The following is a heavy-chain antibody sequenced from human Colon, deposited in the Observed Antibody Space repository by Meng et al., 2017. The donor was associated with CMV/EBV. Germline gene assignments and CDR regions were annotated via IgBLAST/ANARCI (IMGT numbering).Heavy chain of an antibody. D-gene: IGHD2-2*01. CDR3: ARFLVVSAASKYYGMDV. J-gene: IGHJ6*02. CDR1: GYTFTSYG. Sequence: ASVKVSCKASGYTFTSYGISWVRQAPGQGLEWMGWISANNGDTNYAQKVQGRVTMTTDTSTNTAYLEVRSLRSGDTAVYYCARFLVVSAASKYYGMDVWGHGTTVTVSS. CDR2: ISANNGDT. V-gene: IGHV1-18*01.